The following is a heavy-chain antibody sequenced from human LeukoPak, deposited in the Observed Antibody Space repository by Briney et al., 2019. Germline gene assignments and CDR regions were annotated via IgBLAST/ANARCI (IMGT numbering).Heavy chain of an antibody. D-gene: IGHD3-22*01. J-gene: IGHJ4*02. CDR2: IYYSGST. CDR3: ATLGFSSGYYYYFDH. Sequence: SETLSLTCTVSGGSISSYYWIWIRQPPGKGLEWIGYIYYSGSTNYNPSLKSRVTISVDTSKNQFSLKLSSVTAADTAVYYCATLGFSSGYYYYFDHWGQGTLVTVSS. V-gene: IGHV4-59*12. CDR1: GGSISSYY.